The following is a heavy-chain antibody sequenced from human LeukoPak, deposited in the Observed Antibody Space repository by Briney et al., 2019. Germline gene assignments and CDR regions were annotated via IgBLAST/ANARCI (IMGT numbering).Heavy chain of an antibody. J-gene: IGHJ5*02. D-gene: IGHD3-10*01. CDR3: ARGGVKALLLWFGELSRWFDP. Sequence: ASVTVSCTASGYTFTSYYMHWVRQAPGQGLEWMGIINPSGGSTSYAQKFQGRVTMTRDTSTSTVYVELSSLRSEDTAVYYCARGGVKALLLWFGELSRWFDPWGQGTLVTVSS. CDR2: INPSGGST. CDR1: GYTFTSYY. V-gene: IGHV1-46*01.